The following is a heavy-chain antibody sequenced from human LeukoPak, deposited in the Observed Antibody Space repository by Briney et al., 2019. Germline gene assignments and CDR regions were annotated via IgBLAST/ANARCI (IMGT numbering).Heavy chain of an antibody. J-gene: IGHJ6*03. Sequence: PGGSLRLSCAASGFTFSSYGMHWVRQAPGKGLEWVAFIRYDGSNKYYADSVKGRFTISRDNSKNTLYLQMNSLRAEDTAVYYCSTLGDYYYYYYMDVWGKGTTVTVS. CDR2: IRYDGSNK. V-gene: IGHV3-30*02. CDR1: GFTFSSYG. D-gene: IGHD2-21*02. CDR3: STLGDYYYYYYMDV.